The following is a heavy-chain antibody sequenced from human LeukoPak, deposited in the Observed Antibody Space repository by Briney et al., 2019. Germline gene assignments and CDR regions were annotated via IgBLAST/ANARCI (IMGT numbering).Heavy chain of an antibody. V-gene: IGHV1-18*01. J-gene: IGHJ6*03. CDR2: ISAYNGNT. Sequence: GASVKVSCKASGYTFTSYGISWVRQAPGQGLEWMGWISAYNGNTNYAQKLQGRVTMTTDTSTSTAYMELRSLRSDDTAVYYCARVSRFITMVRGVIEYYYYMDVWGKGTTVTVSS. CDR1: GYTFTSYG. CDR3: ARVSRFITMVRGVIEYYYYMDV. D-gene: IGHD3-10*01.